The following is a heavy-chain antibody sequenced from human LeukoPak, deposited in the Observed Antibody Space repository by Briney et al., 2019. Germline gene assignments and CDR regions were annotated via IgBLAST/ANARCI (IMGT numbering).Heavy chain of an antibody. CDR2: IYHSGST. V-gene: IGHV4-38-2*02. CDR1: GCSISSGYY. Sequence: PSETLSLTCAVSGCSISSGYYWGWIRQPPGKGLEWIGSIYHSGSTYYNPSLKSRVTISVDTSKNQFSLKLSSVTAADTAVYYCARDRIDSWITRSFYYYYGMDVWGKGTTVTVSS. CDR3: ARDRIDSWITRSFYYYYGMDV. J-gene: IGHJ6*04. D-gene: IGHD1-26*01.